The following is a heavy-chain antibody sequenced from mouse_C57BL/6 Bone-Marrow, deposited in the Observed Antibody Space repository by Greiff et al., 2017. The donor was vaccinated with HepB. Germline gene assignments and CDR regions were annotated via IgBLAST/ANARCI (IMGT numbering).Heavy chain of an antibody. CDR2: IDPEHGET. CDR1: GFNIKDYY. J-gene: IGHJ3*01. D-gene: IGHD2-3*01. Sequence: VQLQQSGAELVKPGASVKLSCTASGFNIKDYYMHWVKQRTEQGLEWIGRIDPEHGETKYAPKFQGKATITADTSSNTAYLQLSSLTSEDTAVYYCARDGYQGPGGPWFAYWGQGTLVTVSA. V-gene: IGHV14-2*01. CDR3: ARDGYQGPGGPWFAY.